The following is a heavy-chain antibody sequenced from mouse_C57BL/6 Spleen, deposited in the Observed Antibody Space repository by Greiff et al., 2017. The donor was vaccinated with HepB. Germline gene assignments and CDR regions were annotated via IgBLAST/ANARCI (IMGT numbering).Heavy chain of an antibody. J-gene: IGHJ2*01. CDR3: ARQRVYGNYDYYFDY. CDR1: GFTFSSYG. Sequence: EVQLQQSGGDLVKPGGSLKLSCAASGFTFSSYGMSWVRQTPDKRLEWVATISSGGSYTYYPDSVKGRFTISRDNAKNTLYLQMSSLKSEDTAMYYCARQRVYGNYDYYFDYWGQGTTLTVSS. D-gene: IGHD2-10*02. CDR2: ISSGGSYT. V-gene: IGHV5-6*01.